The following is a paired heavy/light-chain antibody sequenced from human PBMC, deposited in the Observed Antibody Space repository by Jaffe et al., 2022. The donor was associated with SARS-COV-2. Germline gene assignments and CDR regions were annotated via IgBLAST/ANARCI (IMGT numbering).Heavy chain of an antibody. J-gene: IGHJ4*02. D-gene: IGHD2-2*01. CDR3: AADSPEVSAQIDY. V-gene: IGHV3-15*01. CDR1: GFTFNAAW. CDR2: VISDGGTT. Sequence: EVQLLESGGGLAKPGESLRLSCAASGFTFNAAWMSWVRQAPGKGLEWVGRVISDGGTTEYAAPVKGRFTISRDDSKNMLYLQMSRLRPEDTAVYYCAADSPEVSAQIDYWGQGALVTVSS.
Light chain of an antibody. J-gene: IGKJ5*01. CDR2: SVS. V-gene: IGKV2-28*01. CDR3: MQGVQTLT. Sequence: EIVMTQSPLSLPVTPGEPASISCRSSQSLLHSDGNTYLDWYLQKPGQSPQLLIYSVSNRASGVPDRFSGSGSGTDFTLKISRVEADDVGVYYCMQGVQTLTFGQGTRLE. CDR1: QSLLHSDGNTY.